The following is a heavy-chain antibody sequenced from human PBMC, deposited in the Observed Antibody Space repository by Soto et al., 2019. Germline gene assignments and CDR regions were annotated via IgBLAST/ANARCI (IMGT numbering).Heavy chain of an antibody. CDR1: GGTFSSYT. D-gene: IGHD4-17*01. J-gene: IGHJ4*02. Sequence: QVQLVQSGAEVKKPGSSVKVSCKASGGTFSSYTISWVRQAPGQGLEWMGRIIPILGIANYAQKFQGRVXIXAXXSTSTAYMELSSLRSEDTAVYYCATTVVTSYYFDYWGQGTLVTVSS. V-gene: IGHV1-69*02. CDR2: IIPILGIA. CDR3: ATTVVTSYYFDY.